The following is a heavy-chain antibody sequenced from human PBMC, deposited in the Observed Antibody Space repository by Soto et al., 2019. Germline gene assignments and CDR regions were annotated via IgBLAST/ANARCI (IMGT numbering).Heavy chain of an antibody. CDR3: ARDGEEAPYFYDISGYYVNWFDP. J-gene: IGHJ5*02. CDR2: ISSSGGTI. Sequence: GGALRLSCAASGFTFSDYYMSWIRQAPGKGLEWVSYISSSGGTIYYADSVKGRFTISRDNAKNSLYLQMNSLRAEDTAVYYCARDGEEAPYFYDISGYYVNWFDPWGQGTLFPVSS. V-gene: IGHV3-11*01. CDR1: GFTFSDYY. D-gene: IGHD3-22*01.